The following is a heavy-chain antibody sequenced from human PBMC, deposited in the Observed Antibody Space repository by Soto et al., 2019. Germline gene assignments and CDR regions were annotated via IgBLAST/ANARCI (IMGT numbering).Heavy chain of an antibody. CDR3: ARVKFRYQLLTNWFDP. V-gene: IGHV4-31*03. CDR1: GGSISSGGYY. Sequence: SETLSLTCTVSGGSISSGGYYWSWIRQHPGKGLEWIGYIYYSGSTYYNPSLKSRVTISVDTSKNQFSLKLSSVTAADTAVYYCARVKFRYQLLTNWFDPWGQGTLVTVSS. J-gene: IGHJ5*02. D-gene: IGHD2-2*01. CDR2: IYYSGST.